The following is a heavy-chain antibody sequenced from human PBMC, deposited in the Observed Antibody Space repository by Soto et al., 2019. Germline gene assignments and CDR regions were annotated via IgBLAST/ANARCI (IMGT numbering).Heavy chain of an antibody. CDR1: VGSISSYY. CDR3: ARSESSGLYYGMDV. D-gene: IGHD3-22*01. J-gene: IGHJ6*02. CDR2: IYYSGST. Sequence: ETLSLTCTVSVGSISSYYWSWIRQPPGKGLEWIGYIYYSGSTNYNPSLKSRVTISVDTSKNQFSLKLSSVTAADTAVYYCARSESSGLYYGMDVWGQGTTVTVSS. V-gene: IGHV4-59*01.